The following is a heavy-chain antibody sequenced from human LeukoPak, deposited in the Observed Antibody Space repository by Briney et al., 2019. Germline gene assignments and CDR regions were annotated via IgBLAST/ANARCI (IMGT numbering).Heavy chain of an antibody. V-gene: IGHV4-34*01. CDR3: ARGAAVAALYWYFDL. D-gene: IGHD6-19*01. J-gene: IGHJ2*01. CDR1: GGSFSGYH. CDR2: INHSGST. Sequence: SETLSLTCAVYGGSFSGYHWSWIRQPPGKGLEWIGEINHSGSTNYNPSLKSRVTISVDTSKNQFSLKLSSVTAADTAVYYCARGAAVAALYWYFDLWGRGTLVTVSS.